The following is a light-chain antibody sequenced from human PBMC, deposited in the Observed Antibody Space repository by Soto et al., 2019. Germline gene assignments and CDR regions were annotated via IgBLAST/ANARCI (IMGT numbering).Light chain of an antibody. CDR3: QQRSNWPIT. Sequence: IQMTQSPSTLSASVGDRVTITCRACQSVRSWLAWCQQKPGRAPKFLIYDASSLESGVPSRFSGSGSGTEFTLTISSLEPEDFAVYYCQQRSNWPITFGQGTRLEIK. J-gene: IGKJ5*01. CDR1: QSVRSW. CDR2: DAS. V-gene: IGKV1-5*01.